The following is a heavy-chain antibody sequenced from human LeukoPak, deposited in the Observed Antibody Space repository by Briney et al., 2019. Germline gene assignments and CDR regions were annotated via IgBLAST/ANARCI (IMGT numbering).Heavy chain of an antibody. CDR3: ARLGEYSSGWYEDY. Sequence: PSETLSLTCTVSGGSISSGGYYWSWIRQPPGKGLEWIGYIYHSGSTYYNPSLKSRVTISVDTSKNQFSLKLSSVTAADTAVYYCARLGEYSSGWYEDYWGQGTLVTVSS. CDR1: GGSISSGGYY. J-gene: IGHJ4*02. V-gene: IGHV4-30-2*01. CDR2: IYHSGST. D-gene: IGHD6-19*01.